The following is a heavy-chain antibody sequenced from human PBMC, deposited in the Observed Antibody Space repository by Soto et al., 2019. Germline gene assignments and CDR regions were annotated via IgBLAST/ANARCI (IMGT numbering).Heavy chain of an antibody. V-gene: IGHV6-1*01. D-gene: IGHD5-12*01. CDR1: GDSVSSTSAA. J-gene: IGHJ6*03. CDR3: ARGSWDDVSGHYYMDV. CDR2: TFYKSKWFN. Sequence: SQTLSLTCAISGDSVSSTSAAWNWIRQSPSRGLEWLGRTFYKSKWFNNYAVSVKSRITINPDTSQNQFSLHLDSVTPEDTAVYFCARGSWDDVSGHYYMDVWGKGTTVTVSS.